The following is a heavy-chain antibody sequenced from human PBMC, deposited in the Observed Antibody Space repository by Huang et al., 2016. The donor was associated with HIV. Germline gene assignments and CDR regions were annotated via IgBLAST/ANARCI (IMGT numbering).Heavy chain of an antibody. J-gene: IGHJ4*02. CDR1: GDSISSGGFF. Sequence: VLLQESGPGLVKPSQTLALTCSVSGDSISSGGFFWSWLRQPPGKGLEWIGYIYHSGNTHYNASLRSRITISLDTSKNQFSLKLKSVTAADTAVYFCARGLDVRYWGQGTPVTVSS. V-gene: IGHV4-30-4*08. CDR2: IYHSGNT. CDR3: ARGLDVRY.